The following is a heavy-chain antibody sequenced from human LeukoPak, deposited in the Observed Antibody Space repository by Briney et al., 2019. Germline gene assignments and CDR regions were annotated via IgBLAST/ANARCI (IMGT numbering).Heavy chain of an antibody. CDR1: GYTFTVYY. Sequence: GASVTVSCKASGYTFTVYYMHWVRQAPGQGLGWMGWINPNSGGTNYAQKFQGRVTMTRDTSISTAYMELSRLRSDDTAVYYCARRDPYVWGSYRYSGFDYWGQGTLVTVSS. V-gene: IGHV1-2*02. D-gene: IGHD3-16*02. J-gene: IGHJ4*02. CDR3: ARRDPYVWGSYRYSGFDY. CDR2: INPNSGGT.